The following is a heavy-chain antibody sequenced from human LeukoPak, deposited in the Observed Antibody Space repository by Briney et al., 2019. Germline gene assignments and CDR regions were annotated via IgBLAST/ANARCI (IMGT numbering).Heavy chain of an antibody. CDR3: AKVAPVSYGSGRGTPLYFDY. Sequence: GGSLRLSCAVSGFTLSSYAMSWVRQAPGKGLEWVSAISGSGGSTYYADSVKGRFTISRDNSKNTLYLQMNSLRAEDTAVYYCAKVAPVSYGSGRGTPLYFDYWGQGTLVTVSS. V-gene: IGHV3-23*01. CDR1: GFTLSSYA. D-gene: IGHD3-10*01. CDR2: ISGSGGST. J-gene: IGHJ4*02.